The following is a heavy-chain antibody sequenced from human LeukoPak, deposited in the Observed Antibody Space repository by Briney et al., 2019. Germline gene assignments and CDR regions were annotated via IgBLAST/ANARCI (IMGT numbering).Heavy chain of an antibody. CDR1: GESFSGYY. Sequence: SETLSLTCAVYGESFSGYYWSWIRQPPGKGLEWIGEINHSGSTNYNPSLKSRVTISVDTSKNQFSLKLSSVTAADTAVYYCARDRGTWNDDGFDYWGQGTLATVSS. D-gene: IGHD1-1*01. V-gene: IGHV4-34*01. CDR2: INHSGST. J-gene: IGHJ4*02. CDR3: ARDRGTWNDDGFDY.